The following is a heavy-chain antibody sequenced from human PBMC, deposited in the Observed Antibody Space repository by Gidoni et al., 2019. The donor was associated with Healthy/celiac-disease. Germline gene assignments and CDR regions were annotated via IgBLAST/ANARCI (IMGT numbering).Heavy chain of an antibody. J-gene: IGHJ6*02. Sequence: EVQLVESGGGLVQPGRSLRLSCAASGFTFDDYAMHWVRQAPGKGLEWVSGISWNSGSIGYADSVKGRFTISRDNAKNSLYLQMNSLRAEDTALYYCAKGGVTADYYYYYGMDVWGQGTTVTVSS. D-gene: IGHD2-21*02. V-gene: IGHV3-9*01. CDR2: ISWNSGSI. CDR1: GFTFDDYA. CDR3: AKGGVTADYYYYYGMDV.